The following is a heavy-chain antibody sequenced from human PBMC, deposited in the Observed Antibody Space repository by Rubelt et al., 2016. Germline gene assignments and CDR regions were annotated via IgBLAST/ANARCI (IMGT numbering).Heavy chain of an antibody. CDR3: ARDFYGGRRRGAYYGMDV. Sequence: GEGLEWVAVISYDGSNKYYADSVKGRFTISRDNSKNTLYLQMNSLRAEDTAVYYCARDFYGGRRRGAYYGMDVWGQGTTVTVSS. J-gene: IGHJ6*02. D-gene: IGHD4-23*01. V-gene: IGHV3-30*04. CDR2: ISYDGSNK.